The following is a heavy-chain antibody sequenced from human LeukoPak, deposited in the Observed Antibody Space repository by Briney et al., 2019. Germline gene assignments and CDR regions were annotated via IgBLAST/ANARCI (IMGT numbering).Heavy chain of an antibody. Sequence: SETLSLTCTVSGGSISSYYWSWIRQPPGKGLEWIGYIYYSESTNYNPSLKSRATISVDTSKNQFYLQLSSVTAADTAVYYCARDSGSSHRAFDIWGQGTMVTVSS. CDR3: ARDSGSSHRAFDI. J-gene: IGHJ3*02. V-gene: IGHV4-59*01. CDR1: GGSISSYY. D-gene: IGHD1-26*01. CDR2: IYYSEST.